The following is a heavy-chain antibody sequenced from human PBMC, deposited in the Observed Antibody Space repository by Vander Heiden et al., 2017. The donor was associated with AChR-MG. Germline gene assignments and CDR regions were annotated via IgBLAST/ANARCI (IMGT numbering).Heavy chain of an antibody. CDR2: IYDSGST. V-gene: IGHV4-31*03. Sequence: QVQLQESGPGLVKPSQTLSLTCPVSGGSISSGGYYCSWIRQHPGKGLEWIGYIYDSGSTYYNPSLKSRVTISVDTSKNQFSLKLSSVTAADTAVYYCARDQQRLKFDYWGQGTLVTVSS. CDR3: ARDQQRLKFDY. CDR1: GGSISSGGYY. J-gene: IGHJ4*02. D-gene: IGHD1-1*01.